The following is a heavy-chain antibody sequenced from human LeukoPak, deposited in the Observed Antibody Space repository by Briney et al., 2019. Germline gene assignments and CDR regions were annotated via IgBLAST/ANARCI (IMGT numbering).Heavy chain of an antibody. CDR2: INPNSGDV. J-gene: IGHJ4*02. CDR1: GYTFTDYF. CDR3: ARDRATYGPEYDD. D-gene: IGHD3-10*01. V-gene: IGHV1-2*02. Sequence: EASVKVSCKASGYTFTDYFIHWVRQAPGQGLEWMAWINPNSGDVNCAQKFQGRVTMTRDTSITTAYMEVNSLRSDDTAVYYCARDRATYGPEYDDWGQGTLVTVSS.